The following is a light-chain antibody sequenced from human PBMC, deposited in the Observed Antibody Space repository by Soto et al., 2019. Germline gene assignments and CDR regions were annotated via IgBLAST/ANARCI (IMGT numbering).Light chain of an antibody. CDR3: QQRSNWPLT. CDR1: QSISSH. Sequence: EIVLTQSPATLSLSPGARATLSCRASQSISSHSAWYQQKPGQAPRLLIYDASNRAPGIPARFSGSGSGTDFTLTISSLEPEDFAVYYCQQRSNWPLTFGGGTKVEIK. J-gene: IGKJ4*01. CDR2: DAS. V-gene: IGKV3-11*01.